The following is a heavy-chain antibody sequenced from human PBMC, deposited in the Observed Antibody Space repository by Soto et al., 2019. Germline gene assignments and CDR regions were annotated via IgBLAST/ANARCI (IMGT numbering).Heavy chain of an antibody. CDR3: ARDQAWDYYDSSGYYYPQPYYYYGMDV. D-gene: IGHD3-22*01. J-gene: IGHJ6*02. CDR1: GGSIRSPNFS. CDR2: IYYNGTT. V-gene: IGHV4-31*03. Sequence: SETLSLTCPVIGGSIRSPNFSWSWIRQHPGKGPEWIGNIYYNGTTTYSPSLESRLTISLDPSKNQFSLTLKSVTAADTAVYYCARDQAWDYYDSSGYYYPQPYYYYGMDVWGQGTTVTVSS.